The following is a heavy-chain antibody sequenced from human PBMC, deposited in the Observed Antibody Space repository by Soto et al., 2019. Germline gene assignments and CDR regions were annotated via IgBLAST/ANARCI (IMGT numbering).Heavy chain of an antibody. J-gene: IGHJ4*02. CDR2: ISGSGGST. Sequence: GGSLRLSCAASGFTFSSYAMSWVRQAPGKGLEWVSAISGSGGSTYYADSVKGRFTISRDNSKNTLYLQMNSLRAEDTAVYYCARTYAVYDYIWGSYRYTPFDYWGQGTLVTVSS. D-gene: IGHD3-16*02. CDR1: GFTFSSYA. CDR3: ARTYAVYDYIWGSYRYTPFDY. V-gene: IGHV3-23*01.